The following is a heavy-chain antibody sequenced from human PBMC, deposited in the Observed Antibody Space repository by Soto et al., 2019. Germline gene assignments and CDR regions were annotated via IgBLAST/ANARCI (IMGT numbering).Heavy chain of an antibody. J-gene: IGHJ4*02. CDR1: GFTFSSYG. CDR2: ISYDGSNK. Sequence: QVQLVESGGGVVQPGRSLRLSCAASGFTFSSYGMHWVRQAPGKGLEWVAVISYDGSNKYYADSVKGRFTISRDNSKNTLYLQMNSLRAEDMAVYYCAKDISGCPGDYWGQGTLVTVSS. D-gene: IGHD6-19*01. V-gene: IGHV3-30*18. CDR3: AKDISGCPGDY.